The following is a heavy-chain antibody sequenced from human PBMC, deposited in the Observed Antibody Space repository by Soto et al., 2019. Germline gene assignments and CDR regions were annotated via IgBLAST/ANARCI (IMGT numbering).Heavy chain of an antibody. Sequence: PSEILSLTCTVSGGSIISSSYYWGWIRQPPGKGLEWIGSIYYSGSTYYNPSLKSRVTISVDTSKNQFSLKLSSVTAADTAVYYCARSLTTVVTMDVWGQGTTVTVSS. CDR2: IYYSGST. CDR3: ARSLTTVVTMDV. J-gene: IGHJ6*02. CDR1: GGSIISSSYY. D-gene: IGHD4-17*01. V-gene: IGHV4-39*01.